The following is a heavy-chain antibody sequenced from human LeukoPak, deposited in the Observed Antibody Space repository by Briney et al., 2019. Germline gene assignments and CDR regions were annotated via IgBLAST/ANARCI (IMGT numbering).Heavy chain of an antibody. Sequence: PSEILSLTCTVSGGSISSSSYYWGWIRQPPGKGLEWIGSIYYSGITYYNPSLKSRVTISVNTSKNQFSLKLSSVTAADTAVYYCARQHYSGSYGWYHGMDVWGQGTTVTVSS. D-gene: IGHD1-26*01. J-gene: IGHJ6*02. CDR3: ARQHYSGSYGWYHGMDV. V-gene: IGHV4-39*01. CDR1: GGSISSSSYY. CDR2: IYYSGIT.